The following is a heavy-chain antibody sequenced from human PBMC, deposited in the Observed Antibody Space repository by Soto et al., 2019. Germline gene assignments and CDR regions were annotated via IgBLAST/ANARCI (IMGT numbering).Heavy chain of an antibody. D-gene: IGHD5-18*01. J-gene: IGHJ6*02. CDR2: IKSKTDGGTT. Sequence: KPGGSLRLSCAASGFTFSNAWMSWVRQAPGKGLEWVGRIKSKTDGGTTDYAAPVKGRFTISRDDSKNTLYLQMNSLKTEDTAVYYCTTALWGTAMVMGYYYGMDVWGQGTTVTVSS. CDR1: GFTFSNAW. CDR3: TTALWGTAMVMGYYYGMDV. V-gene: IGHV3-15*01.